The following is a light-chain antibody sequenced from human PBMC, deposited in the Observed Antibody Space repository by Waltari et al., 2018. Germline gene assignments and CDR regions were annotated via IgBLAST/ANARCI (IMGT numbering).Light chain of an antibody. Sequence: QTALTQPASVSGSPGQSITISCTGTSTDVGAYNYDSWYQQHPGKAPKLIIYDVSNRPSGVPKRLSGSKAGNTASLTIYGLQGEDEAVYHCSSYTRNRLYVFGTGTTLTVL. CDR3: SSYTRNRLYV. V-gene: IGLV2-14*01. CDR2: DVS. J-gene: IGLJ1*01. CDR1: STDVGAYNY.